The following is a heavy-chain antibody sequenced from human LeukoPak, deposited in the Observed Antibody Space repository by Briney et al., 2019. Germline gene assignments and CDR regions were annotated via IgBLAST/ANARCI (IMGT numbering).Heavy chain of an antibody. D-gene: IGHD1-1*01. Sequence: GGSLRLSCAASGFTFSSYGMHWVRQAPGKGLEWVAVIWYDGSNKYYADSVKGRFTISRDNSKNTLYLQMNSLRAEDTAVYYRAKEGYMRMERGNWFDPWGQGTLVTVSS. CDR3: AKEGYMRMERGNWFDP. V-gene: IGHV3-33*06. J-gene: IGHJ5*02. CDR1: GFTFSSYG. CDR2: IWYDGSNK.